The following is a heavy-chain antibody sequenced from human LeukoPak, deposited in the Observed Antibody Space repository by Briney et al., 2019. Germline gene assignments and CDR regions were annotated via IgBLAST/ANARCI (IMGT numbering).Heavy chain of an antibody. J-gene: IGHJ6*03. Sequence: SQTLSLTCTVSGGSISSATHYWSWIRQPAGKGLEWIGRIYTSGSTNYNPSLKSRVTISVDTSKKQFSLKLSSVTAADTAVYYCAREAYTTEGLPAATADYYYYMDVWGKGTTVTVSS. CDR1: GGSISSATHY. D-gene: IGHD2-2*01. CDR3: AREAYTTEGLPAATADYYYYMDV. V-gene: IGHV4-61*02. CDR2: IYTSGST.